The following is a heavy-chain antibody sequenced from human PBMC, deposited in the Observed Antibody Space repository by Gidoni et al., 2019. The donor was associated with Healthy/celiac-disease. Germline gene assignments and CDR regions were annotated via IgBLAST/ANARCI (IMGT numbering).Heavy chain of an antibody. CDR3: AKDRIVVVPAAMEIDY. CDR2: ISYDGSNK. CDR1: GFTFSSYG. V-gene: IGHV3-30*18. J-gene: IGHJ4*02. D-gene: IGHD2-2*01. Sequence: QVQLVESGGGVVQPGSSLRLSCASSGFTFSSYGMNWVRQAPGKGLEWVAVISYDGSNKYYADSVKGRFTISRDNSKNTLYLQMNSLRAEDTAVYYCAKDRIVVVPAAMEIDYWGQGTLVTVSS.